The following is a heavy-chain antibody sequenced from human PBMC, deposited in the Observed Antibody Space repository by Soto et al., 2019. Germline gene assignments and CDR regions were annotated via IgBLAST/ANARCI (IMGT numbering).Heavy chain of an antibody. CDR3: AGGNLSGSRYYYGMDV. J-gene: IGHJ6*02. CDR2: ISYDGSNK. Sequence: GGSLRLSCAASGFTFSSYAMYWVRQAPGKGLEWVAVISYDGSNKYHGDSVKGRFTISRDNSRNTLYLQMNSLRDEDASVYYCAGGNLSGSRYYYGMDVWGQGTTVTVSS. D-gene: IGHD1-26*01. CDR1: GFTFSSYA. V-gene: IGHV3-30-3*01.